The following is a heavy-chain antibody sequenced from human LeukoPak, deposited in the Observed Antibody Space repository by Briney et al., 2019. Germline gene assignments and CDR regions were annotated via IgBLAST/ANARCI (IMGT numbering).Heavy chain of an antibody. Sequence: GGSLRLSCAASGFTFSSYGMHWVRQAPGKGLEWVAVIWYDGSNKYYADSVKGRFTISRDNSKNTLYLQMNSLRAEDTAVYYCARDFNTAMVRVLLLFDYWGQGTLVTVSS. J-gene: IGHJ4*02. D-gene: IGHD5-18*01. CDR1: GFTFSSYG. V-gene: IGHV3-33*01. CDR2: IWYDGSNK. CDR3: ARDFNTAMVRVLLLFDY.